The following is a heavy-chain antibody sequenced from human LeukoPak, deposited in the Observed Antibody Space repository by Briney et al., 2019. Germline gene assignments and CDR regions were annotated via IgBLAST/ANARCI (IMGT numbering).Heavy chain of an antibody. D-gene: IGHD6-25*01. CDR2: ISGKDGHT. V-gene: IGHV1-18*04. J-gene: IGHJ5*02. CDR1: GYTFTSYG. CDR3: ARDGELGAALGGASYFWFDP. Sequence: ASVKVSCKASGYTFTSYGINWVRQAPGQGLEWMGWISGKDGHTRYAQKFQGRGNMTIDTSASTAYMELRSLTSDDTAVYYCARDGELGAALGGASYFWFDPWGQGTLVTVSS.